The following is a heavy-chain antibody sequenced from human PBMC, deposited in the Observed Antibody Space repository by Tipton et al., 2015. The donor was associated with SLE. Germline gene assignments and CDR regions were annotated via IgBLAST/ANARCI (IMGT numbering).Heavy chain of an antibody. V-gene: IGHV4-4*07. CDR3: ARPGNYFDSSGHHDAFDV. CDR2: VYPSGSI. J-gene: IGHJ3*01. D-gene: IGHD3-22*01. Sequence: TLSLTCTVSGDSINSHYCSWIRQPAGKGLQWIGRVYPSGSINYNPSLKSRVTMSVDTSKNQLSLKLSSVTAADTAVYYCARPGNYFDSSGHHDAFDVWGQGTMVTVSS. CDR1: GDSINSHY.